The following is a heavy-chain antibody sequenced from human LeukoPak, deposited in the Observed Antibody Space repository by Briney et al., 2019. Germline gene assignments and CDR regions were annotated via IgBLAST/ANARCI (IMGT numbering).Heavy chain of an antibody. CDR2: IWYDGSNK. V-gene: IGHV3-33*08. J-gene: IGHJ6*02. CDR1: GFTFSSYW. CDR3: ARDHQLVRVYYYYGMDV. D-gene: IGHD6-6*01. Sequence: GGSLRLSCAASGFTFSSYWMSWVRQAPGKGLEWVAVIWYDGSNKYYADSAKGRFTISRDNCKKTMYLQMNSLRAEDTAVYYCARDHQLVRVYYYYGMDVWGQGTTVTVSS.